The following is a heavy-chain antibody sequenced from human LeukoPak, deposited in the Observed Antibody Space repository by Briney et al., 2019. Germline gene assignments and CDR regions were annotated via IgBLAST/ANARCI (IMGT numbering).Heavy chain of an antibody. CDR3: ARLRVSGSYLYYFDY. V-gene: IGHV4-39*07. CDR2: HYHTGRI. J-gene: IGHJ4*02. Sequence: SETLSLTCTVSGGSISGTSYCWGWIRQPPGKGPEWIGSHYHTGRIYHNPSLNSRVTISVDTSKNQFSLKLSSVTAADTAVYYCARLRVSGSYLYYFDYWGQGTLVTVSS. CDR1: GGSISGTSYC. D-gene: IGHD3-10*01.